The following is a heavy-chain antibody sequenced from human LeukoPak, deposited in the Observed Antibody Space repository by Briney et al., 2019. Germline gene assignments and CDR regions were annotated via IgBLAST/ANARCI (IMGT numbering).Heavy chain of an antibody. J-gene: IGHJ5*02. CDR2: ISGSGGST. V-gene: IGHV3-23*01. CDR1: GFTFSSYA. CDR3: AKDQPQQQLVLRGKFDP. Sequence: PGGSLRLSCAASGFTFSSYAMSWVRQAPGKGLEWVSAISGSGGSTYYADSVKGRFTISRDNSKNTLYLQMNSLRAEDTAVYYCAKDQPQQQLVLRGKFDPWGQGTLVTVSS. D-gene: IGHD6-13*01.